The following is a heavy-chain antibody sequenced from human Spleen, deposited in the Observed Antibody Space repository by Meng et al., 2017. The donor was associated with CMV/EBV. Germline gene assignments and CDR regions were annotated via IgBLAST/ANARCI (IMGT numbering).Heavy chain of an antibody. Sequence: SGYTFTAYYMHWVRQAPGQGLEWLGWINPNGGTNYAQKFQGRVTMTRDTSISTAYMELSRLRSDDTAVYYCARVGYYNSSNYWDYDIWGQGTMVTVSS. CDR3: ARVGYYNSSNYWDYDI. D-gene: IGHD3-22*01. CDR2: INPNGGT. V-gene: IGHV1-2*02. J-gene: IGHJ3*02. CDR1: GYTFTAYY.